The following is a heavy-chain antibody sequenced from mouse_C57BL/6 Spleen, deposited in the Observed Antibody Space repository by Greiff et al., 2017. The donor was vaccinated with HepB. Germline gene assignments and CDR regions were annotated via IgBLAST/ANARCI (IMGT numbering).Heavy chain of an antibody. J-gene: IGHJ4*01. Sequence: EVKLVESGGGLVQPGGSLSLSCAASGFTFTDYYMSWVRQPPGKALEWLGFIRNKANGYTTEYSASVKGRFTISRDNCQSILYLQMNALRAEDSATYYCAGYMHYYGSSYYAMDYWGQGTSVTVSS. V-gene: IGHV7-3*01. CDR1: GFTFTDYY. CDR3: AGYMHYYGSSYYAMDY. CDR2: IRNKANGYTT. D-gene: IGHD1-1*01.